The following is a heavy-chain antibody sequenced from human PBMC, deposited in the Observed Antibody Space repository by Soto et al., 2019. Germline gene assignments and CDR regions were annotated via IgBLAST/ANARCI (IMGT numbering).Heavy chain of an antibody. Sequence: QLQLQESGPGLVKPSETLSLTCTVSGGSISSSSYYWGWIRQPPGKGLEWIGSIYYSGSTYYNPSLKSRVTISVDTSKNQFSLKLSAVTAADTAVYYCARDGGSSWYLNNWFDPWGQGTLVTVSS. V-gene: IGHV4-39*02. CDR1: GGSISSSSYY. CDR3: ARDGGSSWYLNNWFDP. D-gene: IGHD6-13*01. J-gene: IGHJ5*02. CDR2: IYYSGST.